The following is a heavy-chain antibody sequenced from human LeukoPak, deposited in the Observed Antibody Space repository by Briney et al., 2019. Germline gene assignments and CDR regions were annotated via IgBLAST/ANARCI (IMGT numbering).Heavy chain of an antibody. CDR1: GLTFSTYG. D-gene: IGHD1-1*01. CDR3: AEGWNYFDY. CDR2: ISYDGSKT. V-gene: IGHV3-30*18. Sequence: GGSLRLSCAASGLTFSTYGMHWVRQAPGKGLEWVAVISYDGSKTYYAESVKGRFTISRDNSKNTVYLRMNSLRAEDTAVYYCAEGWNYFDYWGQGTLVTVSS. J-gene: IGHJ4*02.